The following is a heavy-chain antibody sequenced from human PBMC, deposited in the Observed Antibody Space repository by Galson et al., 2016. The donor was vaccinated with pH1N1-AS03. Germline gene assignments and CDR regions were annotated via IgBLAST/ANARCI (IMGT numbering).Heavy chain of an antibody. J-gene: IGHJ4*02. CDR2: INEDGSTT. CDR1: GFTFSRYW. CDR3: ARDVGGPDDY. V-gene: IGHV3-74*01. Sequence: SLRLSCAASGFTFSRYWMHWVRQAPGKGLVWVSHINEDGSTTRYADSVKGRFTISRDNSESTLYLQMNRLGDDDTAVYYCARDVGGPDDYWGQGTLVTVSS. D-gene: IGHD4-23*01.